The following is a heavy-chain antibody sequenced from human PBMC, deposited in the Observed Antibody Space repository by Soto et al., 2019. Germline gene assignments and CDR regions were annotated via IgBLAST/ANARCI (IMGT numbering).Heavy chain of an antibody. D-gene: IGHD2-2*01. V-gene: IGHV1-69*01. CDR1: GDTDTNYV. CDR2: IFPKFGTT. CDR3: AKGTGYCSSSSCRDYYYYYGLDV. J-gene: IGHJ6*02. Sequence: GPSVKVSCKASGDTDTNYVISWVRQAPGQGLEWMGGIFPKFGTTYYAQKLQDRLTITADESTSTVHMQLNSLRAEDTAVYYCAKGTGYCSSSSCRDYYYYYGLDVWGQGTTVTVSS.